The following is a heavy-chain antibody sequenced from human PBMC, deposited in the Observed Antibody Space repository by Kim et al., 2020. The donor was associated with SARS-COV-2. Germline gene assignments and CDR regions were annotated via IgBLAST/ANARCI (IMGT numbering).Heavy chain of an antibody. Sequence: PSPKSRVTISVDTAKNQFSPKLSSVTAADTAVYYCAGQGDIVATMLSFDYWGQGTLVTVSS. J-gene: IGHJ4*02. D-gene: IGHD5-12*01. V-gene: IGHV4-39*01. CDR3: AGQGDIVATMLSFDY.